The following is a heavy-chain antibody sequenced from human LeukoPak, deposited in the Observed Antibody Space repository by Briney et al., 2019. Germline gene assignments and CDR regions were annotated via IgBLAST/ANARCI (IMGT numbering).Heavy chain of an antibody. D-gene: IGHD3-10*01. Sequence: SETLSLTCTVSGGSISSSSYYWGWIRQPPGKGLEWIGSIYHSGSTYYNPSLKSRVTISVDRSKNQFSLKLSSVTAADTAVYYCARDYGSGSYVWFDPWGQETLVTVSS. V-gene: IGHV4-39*07. CDR1: GGSISSSSYY. J-gene: IGHJ5*02. CDR3: ARDYGSGSYVWFDP. CDR2: IYHSGST.